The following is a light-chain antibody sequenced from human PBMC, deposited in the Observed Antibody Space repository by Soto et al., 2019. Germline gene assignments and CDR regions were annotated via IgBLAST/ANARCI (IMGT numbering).Light chain of an antibody. V-gene: IGKV3-20*01. J-gene: IGKJ2*01. CDR2: GTS. CDR3: QHYGCSPPYT. CDR1: QSVSSSC. Sequence: EVVLTQSPGILSLSPGDRATLSCRASQSVSSSCLAWYQQKPGLPPSLLMFGTSKRATGIPDRFSGSGSGTDFTLTISRLEPEDFAVFYCQHYGCSPPYTVGRGTRLEI.